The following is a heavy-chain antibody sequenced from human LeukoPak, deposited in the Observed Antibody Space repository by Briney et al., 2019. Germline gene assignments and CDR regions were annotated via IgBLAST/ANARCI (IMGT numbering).Heavy chain of an antibody. CDR1: GGSLSGYY. J-gene: IGHJ4*02. V-gene: IGHV4-34*01. D-gene: IGHD3-3*01. Sequence: PSETLSFTCAVYGGSLSGYYWTWIRQTPGKGLEWIGSIYQSGSGSSYYNPSLRSRVTISGDTSKNQFFLRLSSVTAADTAVYYCASTLRFLPYRRFDYWGQGTLVTVPS. CDR3: ASTLRFLPYRRFDY. CDR2: IYQSGSGSS.